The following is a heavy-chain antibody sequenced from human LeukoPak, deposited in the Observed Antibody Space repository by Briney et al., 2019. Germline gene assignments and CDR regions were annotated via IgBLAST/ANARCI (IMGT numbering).Heavy chain of an antibody. Sequence: GGSLRFSCAASGFTFSSYAMHWVRQAPGKGLEWVAVISYDGSKKYYADSVKGRFTISRDNSKNTLYLQMNSLRAEDTAVYYCAKDGNRISTIFGVVIREDSYYFDYWGQGTLVTVSS. CDR3: AKDGNRISTIFGVVIREDSYYFDY. CDR1: GFTFSSYA. J-gene: IGHJ4*02. D-gene: IGHD3-3*01. V-gene: IGHV3-30-3*01. CDR2: ISYDGSKK.